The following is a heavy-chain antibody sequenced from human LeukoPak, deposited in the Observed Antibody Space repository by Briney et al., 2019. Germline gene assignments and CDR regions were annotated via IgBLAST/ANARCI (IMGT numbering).Heavy chain of an antibody. CDR1: GFTVTSNY. D-gene: IGHD3-9*01. Sequence: GGSLRLPCAASGFTVTSNYMNWVRQAPGKGLEWVSVIHSGGSTYYADSVRGRFTISRDNSKNTLYLQMNSLRAEDTAVYYCARGFPYDIQTSPGFDYWGQGTLVTVSS. CDR3: ARGFPYDIQTSPGFDY. J-gene: IGHJ4*02. V-gene: IGHV3-53*01. CDR2: IHSGGST.